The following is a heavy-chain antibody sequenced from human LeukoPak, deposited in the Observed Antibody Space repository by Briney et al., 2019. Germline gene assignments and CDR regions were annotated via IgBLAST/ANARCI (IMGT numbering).Heavy chain of an antibody. CDR1: GFTFSGYA. D-gene: IGHD4-17*01. CDR3: AKDIDYGDCVVS. CDR2: ISSSGGTT. J-gene: IGHJ5*02. V-gene: IGHV3-23*01. Sequence: PGGSLRLSCAASGFTFSGYAMSWVRQAPGKGLEWVSAISSSGGTTYYADSVKGRFTISRDNSKNTLYLQMNSLRAEDTAVYYCAKDIDYGDCVVSWGQGTLVTVSS.